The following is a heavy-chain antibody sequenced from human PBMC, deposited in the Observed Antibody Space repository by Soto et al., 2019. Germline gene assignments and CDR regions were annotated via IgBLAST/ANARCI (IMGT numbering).Heavy chain of an antibody. CDR1: GFTFSSYA. J-gene: IGHJ6*02. V-gene: IGHV3-73*01. CDR2: MRSKANSYAT. CDR3: TRYLFHYPVDYGMDV. D-gene: IGHD5-12*01. Sequence: PGGSLRLSCAASGFTFSSYAMSWVRQAPGKGLEWVGRMRSKANSYATAYGASVKGRFTVSRDDSKNTVYLQMNSLQTEDTAIYYCTRYLFHYPVDYGMDVWGQGTTVTVSS.